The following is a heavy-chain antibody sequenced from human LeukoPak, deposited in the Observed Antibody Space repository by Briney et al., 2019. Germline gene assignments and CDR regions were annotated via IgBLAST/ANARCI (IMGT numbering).Heavy chain of an antibody. J-gene: IGHJ6*04. CDR1: RYTFANYW. CDR2: IYPGDSDT. V-gene: IGHV5-51*01. Sequence: GESLKISCQGSRYTFANYWIAWVRQMPGKGLEWMGIIYPGDSDTRYSPSFQGQVTISADKSISTAYLQWSSLQASDTATYYYYVHVWGKGTTVTVSS. D-gene: IGHD3-10*02. CDR3: YVHV.